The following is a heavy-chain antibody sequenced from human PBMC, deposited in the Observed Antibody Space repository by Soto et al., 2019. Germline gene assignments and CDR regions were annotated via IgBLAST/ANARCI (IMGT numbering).Heavy chain of an antibody. J-gene: IGHJ5*02. Sequence: EVQLLESGGGLVQPGGSLRLSCAASGFTFSSYAMSWFRQAPGKGLEWVSAISAGGGNTYYRDSVKGRFTISRDNSKNTLYLQMNSLRAEDTAVYFCAQTTPSIHWFDPWGQGTLVTVSS. CDR3: AQTTPSIHWFDP. CDR1: GFTFSSYA. D-gene: IGHD1-1*01. CDR2: ISAGGGNT. V-gene: IGHV3-23*01.